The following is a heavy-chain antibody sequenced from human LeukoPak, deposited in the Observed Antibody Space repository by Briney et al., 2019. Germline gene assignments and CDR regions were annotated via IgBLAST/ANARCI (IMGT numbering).Heavy chain of an antibody. Sequence: GGSLRLSCAASGFTFSSYAMSWARQAPGKGRGWVSAISGSGGSTYYADSVKGRFTISRDNSKNTLYLQMNSLRAEDTAVYYCASPYTVTYGTDVWGQGTTVTVSS. J-gene: IGHJ6*02. D-gene: IGHD4-17*01. CDR1: GFTFSSYA. CDR3: ASPYTVTYGTDV. CDR2: ISGSGGST. V-gene: IGHV3-23*01.